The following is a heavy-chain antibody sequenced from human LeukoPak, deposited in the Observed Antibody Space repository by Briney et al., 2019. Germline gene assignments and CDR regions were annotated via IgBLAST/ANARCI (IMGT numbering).Heavy chain of an antibody. CDR1: GYTFTSSA. Sequence: SVKFSCKASGYTFTSSAMHWVRQALGQRLELMGWINAGNGNTKYSQKFQGRVTITRDTSASTAYMELSSLRSEDTAVYYYARDGLRTQSRISSSTYFDYWGQGTLVTVSS. CDR2: INAGNGNT. CDR3: ARDGLRTQSRISSSTYFDY. V-gene: IGHV1-3*01. D-gene: IGHD6-13*01. J-gene: IGHJ4*02.